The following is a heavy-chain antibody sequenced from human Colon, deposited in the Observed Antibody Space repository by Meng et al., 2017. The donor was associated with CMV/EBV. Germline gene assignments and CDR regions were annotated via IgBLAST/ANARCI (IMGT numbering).Heavy chain of an antibody. V-gene: IGHV3-21*01. D-gene: IGHD1-26*01. CDR3: AAGRGGTYPDQ. CDR2: ISSGSNYI. J-gene: IGHJ5*02. CDR1: GFSFSSYT. Sequence: GESLKISCAASGFSFSSYTINWVRQAPGKGLEWVSSISSGSNYIYYADSVKGRFTVSRDNTKNIVYLQMNGLRPEDTAVYYCAAGRGGTYPDQWGQGTLVTVS.